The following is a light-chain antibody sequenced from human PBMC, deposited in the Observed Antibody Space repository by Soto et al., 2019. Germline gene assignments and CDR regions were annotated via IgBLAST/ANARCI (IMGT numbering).Light chain of an antibody. CDR1: SSDFGGYNS. CDR2: DVS. J-gene: IGLJ1*01. Sequence: QSVLTQPPSASGSPGQSVAISCTGTSSDFGGYNSVSWYQQHPGKAPKLMIYDVSKRPSGVPDRFSGSKSGNTASLTVSGLQAEDEADYYCSSYAASSNYVFGTGTKVTVL. V-gene: IGLV2-8*01. CDR3: SSYAASSNYV.